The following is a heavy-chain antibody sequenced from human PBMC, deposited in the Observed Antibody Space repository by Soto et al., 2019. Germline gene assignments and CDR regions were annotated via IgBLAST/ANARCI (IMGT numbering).Heavy chain of an antibody. D-gene: IGHD3-9*01. Sequence: SETLSLTCTVSGGSISSGDYYWSWIRQHPGKGLEWIGYIYYSGSTYYNPSLKSRVTISEDTSKNQFSLKLSSVTAADTAVYYCARGVSVSFDCGHEFDYWGQGTLVTVAS. CDR1: GGSISSGDYY. J-gene: IGHJ4*02. V-gene: IGHV4-31*03. CDR2: IYYSGST. CDR3: ARGVSVSFDCGHEFDY.